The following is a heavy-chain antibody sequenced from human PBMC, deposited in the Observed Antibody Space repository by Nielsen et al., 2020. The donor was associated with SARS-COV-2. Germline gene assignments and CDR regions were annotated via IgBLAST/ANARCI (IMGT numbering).Heavy chain of an antibody. CDR2: ISSSSSYI. J-gene: IGHJ6*02. CDR1: GFTFSSYS. D-gene: IGHD4-17*01. CDR3: ASTVAATLYYYGMDV. Sequence: GESLKISCAASGFTFSSYSMNWVRQAPGKGLEWVSSISSSSSYIYYADSVKGRFTISRDNAKNSLYLQMNSLRAEDTAVYYCASTVAATLYYYGMDVWGQGTTVTVSS. V-gene: IGHV3-21*01.